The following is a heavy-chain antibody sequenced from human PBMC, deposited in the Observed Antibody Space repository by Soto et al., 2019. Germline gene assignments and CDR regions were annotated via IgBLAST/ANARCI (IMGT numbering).Heavy chain of an antibody. CDR3: ARLQAAVPHY. V-gene: IGHV4-39*01. J-gene: IGHJ4*02. D-gene: IGHD6-13*01. CDR1: GDSISGSPYS. Sequence: SETLSLTCTVSGDSISGSPYSWGWIRQPPGKRLEWIGSIFYDGYTLYTPSLRSRVTISVDTSKNQFSLKLASVAAADTATYFCARLQAAVPHYWGQGTLVTVSS. CDR2: IFYDGYT.